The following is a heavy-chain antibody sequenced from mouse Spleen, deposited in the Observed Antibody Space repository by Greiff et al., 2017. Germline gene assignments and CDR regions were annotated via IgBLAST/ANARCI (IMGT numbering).Heavy chain of an antibody. V-gene: IGHV5-9*01. CDR1: GFTFSSYA. CDR3: ARMGYDVGWFAY. Sequence: DVMLVESGGGLVKLGGSLKLSCAASGFTFSSYAMSWVRQTPEKRLEWVATISNGGGNTYYLDSVKGRFTISRDNAKNTLYLQMSSLKSEDTAMYYCARMGYDVGWFAYWGQGTLVTVSA. CDR2: ISNGGGNT. J-gene: IGHJ3*01. D-gene: IGHD2-14*01.